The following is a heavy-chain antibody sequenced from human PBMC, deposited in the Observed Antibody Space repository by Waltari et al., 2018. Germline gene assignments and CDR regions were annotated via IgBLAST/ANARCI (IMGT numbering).Heavy chain of an antibody. V-gene: IGHV4-59*01. D-gene: IGHD4-17*01. CDR1: GGSTSSSY. CDR2: IYSSGST. CDR3: ARDPGDYNYYYGMDV. Sequence: QVQLQESGPGLVKPSETLSLTCTVSGGSTSSSYRSLFRPPPGKGLEWIGYIYSSGSTNYNPSLKSRVTISVDTSKNQFSLKLSSVTAADTAVYYCARDPGDYNYYYGMDVWGQGTTVTVSS. J-gene: IGHJ6*02.